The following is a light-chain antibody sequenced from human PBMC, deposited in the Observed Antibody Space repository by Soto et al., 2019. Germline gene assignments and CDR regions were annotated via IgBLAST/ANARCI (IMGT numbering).Light chain of an antibody. Sequence: DIQMTQSPSSLSASVGDRVTITCRASQAIKDHLGWYQQKPGKAPQRLIYGASTLHSGVPSRFSGSGSGTEFTLTISGLQPEDFATYFCLQHNTYPITFGQGTRLDMK. CDR2: GAS. CDR3: LQHNTYPIT. J-gene: IGKJ5*01. V-gene: IGKV1-17*01. CDR1: QAIKDH.